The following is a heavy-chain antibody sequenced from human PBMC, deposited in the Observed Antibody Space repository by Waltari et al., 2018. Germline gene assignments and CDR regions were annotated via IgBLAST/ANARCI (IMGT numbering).Heavy chain of an antibody. Sequence: QVQLVQSGAEVKKPGASVQVSCKASGYTFTSYAMHLVRQAPGQRREWMGWINAGNGNTKYAQECQGRVTINRDTSASTAYMELSSLRSEDMAVYYCAREVVGLGNWGQGTLVTVSS. CDR1: GYTFTSYA. CDR2: INAGNGNT. D-gene: IGHD2-15*01. J-gene: IGHJ4*02. V-gene: IGHV1-3*03. CDR3: AREVVGLGN.